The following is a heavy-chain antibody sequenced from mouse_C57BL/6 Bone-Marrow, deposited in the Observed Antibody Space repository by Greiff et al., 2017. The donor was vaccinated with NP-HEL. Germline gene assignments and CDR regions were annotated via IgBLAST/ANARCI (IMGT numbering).Heavy chain of an antibody. CDR1: GYTFTSYW. CDR2: IDPSVSYT. J-gene: IGHJ1*03. V-gene: IGHV1-69*01. CDR3: ARCYYGSSYWYFDV. Sequence: QVQLQQPGAELVMPGASVKLSCKASGYTFTSYWMHWVKQRPGQGLEWIGEIDPSVSYTNYNQKFKGKSTLTVDKSSSTAYMQLSSLTSEDSAVYYCARCYYGSSYWYFDVWGTGTTVTVSS. D-gene: IGHD1-1*01.